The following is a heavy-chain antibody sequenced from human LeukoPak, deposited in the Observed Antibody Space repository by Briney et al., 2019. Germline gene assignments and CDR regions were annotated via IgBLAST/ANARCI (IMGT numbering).Heavy chain of an antibody. D-gene: IGHD1/OR15-1a*01. CDR2: SSWNSGTI. V-gene: IGHV3-9*01. J-gene: IGHJ3*01. CDR1: GFTFSDYA. Sequence: GGSLRLSCAASGFTFSDYAMHWVRQVPGKGLEWVGGSSWNSGTIAYGESVKGRATISRDNARNSLYLEVNSLRVEDTALYYCAKDLAVGTSPRVYTFDVWGQGSLVTVSS. CDR3: AKDLAVGTSPRVYTFDV.